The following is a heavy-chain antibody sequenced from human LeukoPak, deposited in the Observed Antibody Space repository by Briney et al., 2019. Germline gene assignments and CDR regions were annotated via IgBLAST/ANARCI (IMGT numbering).Heavy chain of an antibody. V-gene: IGHV3-53*01. CDR2: LYTGGDT. Sequence: GGSLRLSCAVFGFTVSAHYMSWVRQAPGKGLECVSFLYTGGDTYYADSVKSRFTISRDNSKNTLYLQMNSLRAEDTAVYYCARGPGSRGIFDYWGQGTLVTVSS. CDR3: ARGPGSRGIFDY. J-gene: IGHJ4*02. CDR1: GFTVSAHY. D-gene: IGHD3-10*01.